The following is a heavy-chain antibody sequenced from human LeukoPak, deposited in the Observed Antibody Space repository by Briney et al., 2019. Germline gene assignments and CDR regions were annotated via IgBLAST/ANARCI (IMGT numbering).Heavy chain of an antibody. V-gene: IGHV4-59*01. Sequence: SETLSLTCTVSGGSISSYYWSWIRQPPGKGLEWIGYIYSSGRTKYNPSLKSRLTISEDTSKNQFSLKLTSVTAADTAVYYCAGGNLANDSSGYYDNWFDPWGQGTLVTVSS. J-gene: IGHJ5*02. CDR3: AGGNLANDSSGYYDNWFDP. CDR1: GGSISSYY. D-gene: IGHD3-22*01. CDR2: IYSSGRT.